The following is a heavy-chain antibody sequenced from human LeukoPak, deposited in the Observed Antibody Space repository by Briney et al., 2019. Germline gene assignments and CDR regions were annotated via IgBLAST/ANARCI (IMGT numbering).Heavy chain of an antibody. V-gene: IGHV3-48*02. Sequence: GGSLRLSCAASGFTFSSYTMNWVRQGPGKGLEWVSFISIGGDAPSYADSVKGRFTIYRDNAKNSLYLQMSSLRDDDTAVYYCARDENWGFDYWGQGTLVTVSS. CDR3: ARDENWGFDY. CDR2: ISIGGDAP. D-gene: IGHD7-27*01. CDR1: GFTFSSYT. J-gene: IGHJ4*02.